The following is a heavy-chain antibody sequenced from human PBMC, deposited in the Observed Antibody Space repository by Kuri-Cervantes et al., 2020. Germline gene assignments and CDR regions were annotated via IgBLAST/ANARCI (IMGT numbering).Heavy chain of an antibody. CDR2: IASSGENI. CDR3: ARDSEAYYYGSGSWRGSYYDYMDV. D-gene: IGHD3-10*01. V-gene: IGHV3-48*03. CDR1: GFNFFPYE. J-gene: IGHJ6*03. Sequence: GESLKTSCATSGFNFFPYEMNWVRQAPGKGLEWVAYIASSGENIKYAESVKSRFTISRENAKNSLYLQMNSLRAEETAVYFCARDSEAYYYGSGSWRGSYYDYMDVWGKGTTVTVSS.